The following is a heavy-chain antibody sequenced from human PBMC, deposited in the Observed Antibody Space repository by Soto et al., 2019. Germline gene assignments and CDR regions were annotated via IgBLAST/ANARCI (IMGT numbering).Heavy chain of an antibody. CDR3: AHSHVESWTGLFDS. D-gene: IGHD2-8*02. V-gene: IGHV2-5*01. J-gene: IGHJ5*01. CDR1: ALSLTNPGFH. CDR2: MYWHDAK. Sequence: STSTLVNPTHTLTLTLPFSALSLTNPGFHVARIRQRPGKALEWPALMYWHDAKRYNPSLRNRLTIAKDTSKNRVVLTLANVGPVDTATYFSAHSHVESWTGLFDSWGRGILVRDSS.